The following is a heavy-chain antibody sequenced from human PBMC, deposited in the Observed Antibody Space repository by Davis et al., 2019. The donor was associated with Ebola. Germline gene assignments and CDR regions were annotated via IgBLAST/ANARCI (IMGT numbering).Heavy chain of an antibody. V-gene: IGHV3-7*01. J-gene: IGHJ6*02. CDR2: IKQDGSEK. Sequence: GGSLRLSCAASGFTFSSYAMSWVRQAPGKGLEWVANIKQDGSEKYYVDSVKGRFTISRDNAKNSLYLQMNSLRAEDTAVYYCARDNDILTGSPDYGMDVWGQGTTVTVSS. D-gene: IGHD3-9*01. CDR1: GFTFSSYA. CDR3: ARDNDILTGSPDYGMDV.